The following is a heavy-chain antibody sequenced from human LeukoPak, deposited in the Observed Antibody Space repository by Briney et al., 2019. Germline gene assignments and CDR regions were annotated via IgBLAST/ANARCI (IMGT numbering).Heavy chain of an antibody. CDR3: ARGHDYGDYNY. CDR1: GGTFSSYA. V-gene: IGHV1-69*05. J-gene: IGHJ4*02. CDR2: IIPIFGTA. Sequence: VASVKVSCKASGGTFSSYAISWVRQAPGQGLEWMGGIIPIFGTANHAQKFQGRVTITTDESTSTAYMELSSLRSEDTAVYYCARGHDYGDYNYWGQGTLVTVSS. D-gene: IGHD4-17*01.